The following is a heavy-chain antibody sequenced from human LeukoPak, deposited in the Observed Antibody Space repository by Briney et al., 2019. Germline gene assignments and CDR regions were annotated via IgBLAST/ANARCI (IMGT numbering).Heavy chain of an antibody. Sequence: PSETLSLTCTVSGGSISSYYWSWIRQPPGKGLEWIGYIYYSGSTNYNPSLKSRVTISVDTSKNQFSLELSSVTAADTAVYYCARLAGDQAFDYWGQGTLVTVSS. J-gene: IGHJ4*02. CDR3: ARLAGDQAFDY. V-gene: IGHV4-59*08. CDR2: IYYSGST. CDR1: GGSISSYY. D-gene: IGHD7-27*01.